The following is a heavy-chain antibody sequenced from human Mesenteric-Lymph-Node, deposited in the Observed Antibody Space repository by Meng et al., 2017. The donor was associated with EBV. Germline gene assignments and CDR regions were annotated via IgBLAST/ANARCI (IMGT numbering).Heavy chain of an antibody. J-gene: IGHJ5*02. D-gene: IGHD3-9*01. Sequence: GEVYESGPGRGNPAGTLSLPCVVAEDSIGRDNWWGCVRQPPGMGLEWIVRIYDSWRVNYNPSLKSRVTISVDKSKTQFALNLNSVTAADTAVYYCARDLEYGCGAGYCSWFDPWGQGTLVTVSS. CDR1: EDSIGRDNW. CDR2: IYDSWRV. CDR3: ARDLEYGCGAGYCSWFDP. V-gene: IGHV4-4*02.